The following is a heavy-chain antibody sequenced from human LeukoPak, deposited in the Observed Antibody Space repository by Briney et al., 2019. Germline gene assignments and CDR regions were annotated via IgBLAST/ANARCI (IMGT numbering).Heavy chain of an antibody. Sequence: GGSLRLSCAASGFTFSSYTMNWVRQAPGKGLEWIASISPSGSSTFHADSVKGRFIISRDNSKNTLYLQMGSLRAEDTAMYYCARRGGISGWGDFDYWGQGTLVTVSS. D-gene: IGHD6-19*01. CDR3: ARRGGISGWGDFDY. J-gene: IGHJ4*02. V-gene: IGHV3-21*04. CDR2: ISPSGSST. CDR1: GFTFSSYT.